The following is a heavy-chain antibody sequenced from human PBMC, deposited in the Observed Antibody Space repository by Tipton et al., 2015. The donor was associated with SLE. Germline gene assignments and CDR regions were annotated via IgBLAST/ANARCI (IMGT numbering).Heavy chain of an antibody. CDR2: INHSGST. J-gene: IGHJ4*02. CDR1: GGSFSGYY. V-gene: IGHV4-34*01. CDR3: ARLVVGGGSCYPDY. D-gene: IGHD2-15*01. Sequence: TLSLTCAVYGGSFSGYYWNWIRQPPGKGLEWIGEINHSGSTNYNPSLKSRVTISVDTSKNQFSLKLSSVTAADTAVYYCARLVVGGGSCYPDYWGQGTLVTVSS.